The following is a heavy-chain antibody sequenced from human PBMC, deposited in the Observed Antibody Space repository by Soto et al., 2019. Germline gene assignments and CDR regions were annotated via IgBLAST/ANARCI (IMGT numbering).Heavy chain of an antibody. V-gene: IGHV4-61*01. CDR2: FYYTGTT. Sequence: QVQLHESGPGLVKPSETLSLTCTVSGASLSSGCYYWSWIRQPPGKGLEWIGYFYYTGTTKHNPSLESRVTISADTSKSQFSPNLTSVTAADRAVYYCSRIGYWVKDYWCQGCLVTVPS. CDR3: SRIGYWVKDY. CDR1: GASLSSGCYY. J-gene: IGHJ4*02. D-gene: IGHD5-12*01.